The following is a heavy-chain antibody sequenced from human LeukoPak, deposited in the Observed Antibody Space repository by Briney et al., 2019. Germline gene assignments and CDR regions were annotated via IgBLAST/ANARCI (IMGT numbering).Heavy chain of an antibody. Sequence: GGSLRLSCAASGFSVGSNYMSWVRQAPGKGLEWVSVIYTGGTTHYAESVMGRFTISRDDSHNTVHLHMSGLRAEDTAVYYCAREGRFQSFDYWGQGTLVAVSS. CDR1: GFSVGSNY. CDR2: IYTGGTT. CDR3: AREGRFQSFDY. V-gene: IGHV3-53*01. J-gene: IGHJ4*02.